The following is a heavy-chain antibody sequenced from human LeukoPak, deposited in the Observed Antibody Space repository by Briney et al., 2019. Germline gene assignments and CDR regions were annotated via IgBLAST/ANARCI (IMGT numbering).Heavy chain of an antibody. J-gene: IGHJ4*02. D-gene: IGHD3-3*01. CDR2: IYYSGST. CDR1: GGSISSSSYY. Sequence: PSETLSLTCTVSGGSISSSSYYWGWIRQPPGKGLEWIGSIYYSGSTYYNPSLKSRVTISVDTSKNQFSLKLSSVTAAGTAVYYCARHGRYDFWSGYYTYFDYWGQGTLVTVSS. CDR3: ARHGRYDFWSGYYTYFDY. V-gene: IGHV4-39*01.